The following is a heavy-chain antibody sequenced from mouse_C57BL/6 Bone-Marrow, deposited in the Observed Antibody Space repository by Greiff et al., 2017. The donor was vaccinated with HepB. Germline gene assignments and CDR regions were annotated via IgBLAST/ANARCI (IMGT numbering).Heavy chain of an antibody. CDR3: ARLLVYYYGSSSFAMDY. CDR1: GFSLTSYA. CDR2: IWTGGGT. J-gene: IGHJ4*01. Sequence: QVQLQQSGPGLVAPSQSLSITCTVSGFSLTSYAISWVRQPPGKGLEWLGVIWTGGGTNYNSALKSRLSISKDNSKSQVFLKMNILLTDDAARYYYARLLVYYYGSSSFAMDYWGQGTSVTVSS. V-gene: IGHV2-9-1*01. D-gene: IGHD1-1*01.